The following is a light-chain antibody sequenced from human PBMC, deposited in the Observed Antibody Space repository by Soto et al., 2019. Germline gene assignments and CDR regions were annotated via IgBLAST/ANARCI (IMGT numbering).Light chain of an antibody. CDR2: EVS. V-gene: IGLV2-23*02. J-gene: IGLJ2*01. CDR1: SSDVASYNL. Sequence: QSALTQPASVSGSPGQSITTSCTGTSSDVASYNLVSWYRQHPGKAPKLMIYEVSKRPSGVSNRFSGSKSGNTASLTISGLQAEDEADYYCCSYAGSLVLFGGGTKLTVL. CDR3: CSYAGSLVL.